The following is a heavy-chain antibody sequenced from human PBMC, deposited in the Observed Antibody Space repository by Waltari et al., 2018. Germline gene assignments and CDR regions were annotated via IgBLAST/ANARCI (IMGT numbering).Heavy chain of an antibody. D-gene: IGHD3-3*01. CDR3: ARSYDFWSGYPLHY. Sequence: QVQLQESGPGLVKPSETLSLICSVSGDSITNYYWSWVRQPPGKGLGWIGYIAYSGSTRYNPSLKSRATISVDTSKKQFSLRLGSVTAADTAIYYCARSYDFWSGYPLHYWGQGTLVTVSS. CDR1: GDSITNYY. CDR2: IAYSGST. V-gene: IGHV4-59*01. J-gene: IGHJ4*02.